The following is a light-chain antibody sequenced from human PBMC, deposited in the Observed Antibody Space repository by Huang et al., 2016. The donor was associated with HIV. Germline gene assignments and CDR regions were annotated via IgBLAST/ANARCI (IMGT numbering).Light chain of an antibody. CDR2: LSS. V-gene: IGKV2-28*01. J-gene: IGKJ1*01. CDR1: QSLLNSNGYNY. CDR3: LHAIESPRT. Sequence: DIVMTQSPLSLSVTPGEPASISCRSSQSLLNSNGYNYLAWYFQKPGQSPQILIYLSSNRASGVPDSFSGSGAGTDFTLKISRVEAEDVGVYYCLHAIESPRTCGQGTKVEIK.